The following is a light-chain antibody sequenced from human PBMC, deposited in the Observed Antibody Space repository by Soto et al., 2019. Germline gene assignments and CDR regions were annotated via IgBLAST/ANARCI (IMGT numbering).Light chain of an antibody. Sequence: QSVLTQPASVSGSPGQSITISCTGTSSDVGGYNYVSWYQQHPGKAPKLLIYGNNNRPSGVPDRFSGSKSGTSVSLAITGLRGEDEADYHCQSYDSSLTNAVFGGGTKLTVL. CDR2: GNN. J-gene: IGLJ2*01. V-gene: IGLV2-14*01. CDR1: SSDVGGYNY. CDR3: QSYDSSLTNAV.